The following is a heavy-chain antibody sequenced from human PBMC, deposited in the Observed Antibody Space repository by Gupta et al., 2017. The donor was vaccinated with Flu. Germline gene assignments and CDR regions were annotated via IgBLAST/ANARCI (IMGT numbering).Heavy chain of an antibody. V-gene: IGHV7-4-1*02. D-gene: IGHD2-2*01. J-gene: IGHJ3*02. Sequence: QVQLVQSGSELKKPGASVKVSCEASGYTFTSYAMNWVRQAPGQGLEWMGWINTNTGNPTYAQGFTGRFVFSLDTSVSTAYLQISSLKAEDTAVYYCARERYCSSTSCPPETEGDIWGQGTMVTVSS. CDR3: ARERYCSSTSCPPETEGDI. CDR2: INTNTGNP. CDR1: GYTFTSYA.